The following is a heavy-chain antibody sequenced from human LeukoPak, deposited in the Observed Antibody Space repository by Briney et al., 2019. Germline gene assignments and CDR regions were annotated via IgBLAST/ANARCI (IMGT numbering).Heavy chain of an antibody. J-gene: IGHJ4*02. Sequence: ASVKVSCKASGYTFTGYYMHWVRQAPGQGLEWMGWINPNSGGTNYAQKFQGRVTMTRNTSISTAYMELSSLRSEDTAVYYCARARAYGSGSYYSHFDYWGQGTLVTVSS. CDR3: ARARAYGSGSYYSHFDY. D-gene: IGHD3-10*01. V-gene: IGHV1-2*02. CDR1: GYTFTGYY. CDR2: INPNSGGT.